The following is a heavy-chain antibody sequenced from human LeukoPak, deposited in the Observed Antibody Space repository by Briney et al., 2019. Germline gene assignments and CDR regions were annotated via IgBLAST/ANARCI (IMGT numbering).Heavy chain of an antibody. Sequence: GGSLRLSCAASGFTFSSYAMNWVRQAPGKGLEWVSAISGSGGSTYYADSVKGRFTISRDNSKNTLYLQMNSLRAEDTAVYYCAKSVSDDILTYFDYWGQGTLVTVSS. D-gene: IGHD3-9*01. CDR1: GFTFSSYA. V-gene: IGHV3-23*01. J-gene: IGHJ4*02. CDR3: AKSVSDDILTYFDY. CDR2: ISGSGGST.